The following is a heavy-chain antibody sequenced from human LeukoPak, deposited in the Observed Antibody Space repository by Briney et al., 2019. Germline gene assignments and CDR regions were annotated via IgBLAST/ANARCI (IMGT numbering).Heavy chain of an antibody. CDR1: GFTFSHYS. J-gene: IGHJ4*02. V-gene: IGHV3-30-3*01. D-gene: IGHD4-23*01. Sequence: GGSLRLSCAASGFTFSHYSMHWVRQAPGKGLEWVAGISYDGNNKYYADSVKGRFTISRDNSKNTLYLQMNSLRTEDTAVFYCARGPTTVVAPGFDYWGQGTLVTVSS. CDR2: ISYDGNNK. CDR3: ARGPTTVVAPGFDY.